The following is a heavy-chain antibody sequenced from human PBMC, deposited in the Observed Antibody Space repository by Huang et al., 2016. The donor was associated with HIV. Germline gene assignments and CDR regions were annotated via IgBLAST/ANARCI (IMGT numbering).Heavy chain of an antibody. V-gene: IGHV1-46*01. CDR2: INPSDGDT. CDR3: ARRIRGGGFDV. Sequence: QVQLVQSGAEVKKPGASVKVSCKASGYTFTSYFVHWVRQAPGQGLEWMGIINPSDGDTTYAQTFQGRVTMTRETSTATVYMGLGRLGSDDTAVYYCARRIRGGGFDVWGQGTMVTVSS. J-gene: IGHJ3*01. CDR1: GYTFTSYF. D-gene: IGHD3-16*01.